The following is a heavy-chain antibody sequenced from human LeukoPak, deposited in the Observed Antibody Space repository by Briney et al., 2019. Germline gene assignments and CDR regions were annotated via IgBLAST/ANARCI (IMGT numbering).Heavy chain of an antibody. D-gene: IGHD3-22*01. J-gene: IGHJ4*02. CDR2: IYPGDSDT. Sequence: GESLKISCKGSGYSFTSYWIGWVRQMPGKGLEWMGIIYPGDSDTRYSPSFQGQVTLSADKSISPAYLQWSSLKASDTALYYCARHQRDYYESSDLLGFDYWGQGTLVTVSS. CDR3: ARHQRDYYESSDLLGFDY. V-gene: IGHV5-51*01. CDR1: GYSFTSYW.